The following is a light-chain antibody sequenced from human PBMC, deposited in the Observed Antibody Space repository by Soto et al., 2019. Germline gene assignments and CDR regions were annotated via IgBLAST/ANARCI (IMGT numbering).Light chain of an antibody. J-gene: IGKJ3*01. Sequence: IVMTQSPATLSLSPGERATLSWRASQSVSSNLAWYQQKPGQGPSLLIYGASSRATGIPDRFSGSGSGTEFTLTINRLEPEDFAVYYCQRYGSSQFTFGPGTKVDIK. CDR2: GAS. CDR1: QSVSSN. CDR3: QRYGSSQFT. V-gene: IGKV3-20*01.